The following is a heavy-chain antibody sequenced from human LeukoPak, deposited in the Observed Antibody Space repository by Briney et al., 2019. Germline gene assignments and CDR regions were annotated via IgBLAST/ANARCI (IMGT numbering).Heavy chain of an antibody. D-gene: IGHD5-12*01. V-gene: IGHV3-74*01. CDR1: GFTFSSSW. J-gene: IGHJ4*02. CDR2: INSDGSGT. Sequence: GSLRLSCAASGFTFSSSWMHWVRQAPGKGLVWVSRINSDGSGTTYADSVKGRFTISRDNAKNSLYLQMNSLRAEDTAVYYCARGYSGYGQPFDYWGQGTLVTVSS. CDR3: ARGYSGYGQPFDY.